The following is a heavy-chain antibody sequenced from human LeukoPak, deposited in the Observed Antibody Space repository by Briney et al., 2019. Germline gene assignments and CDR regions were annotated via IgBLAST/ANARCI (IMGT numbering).Heavy chain of an antibody. D-gene: IGHD6-19*01. CDR3: ARVSVAVAGPDYFDY. J-gene: IGHJ4*02. V-gene: IGHV4-30-2*01. Sequence: SETLSLTCAVSGGSISSGGYFYIWVRQPPGKGLEWIGEIYHSGSTNYNPSLKSRVTISVDKSKNQFSLKLSSVTAADTAVYYCARVSVAVAGPDYFDYWGQGTLVTVSS. CDR1: GGSISSGGYF. CDR2: IYHSGST.